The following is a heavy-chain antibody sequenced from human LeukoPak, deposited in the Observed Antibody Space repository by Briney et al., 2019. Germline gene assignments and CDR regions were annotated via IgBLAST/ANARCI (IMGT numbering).Heavy chain of an antibody. V-gene: IGHV4-31*03. J-gene: IGHJ4*02. Sequence: PSETLSLTCTVSGGSISSGGYYWSWIRQHPGKGLEWLGHIYYSGSTYYKPSLKSRVTISVDTSKNQFSLKLSSVAAADTAVYYCARVIDSSGYVFDYWGQGTLVTVSS. CDR2: IYYSGST. D-gene: IGHD3-22*01. CDR1: GGSISSGGYY. CDR3: ARVIDSSGYVFDY.